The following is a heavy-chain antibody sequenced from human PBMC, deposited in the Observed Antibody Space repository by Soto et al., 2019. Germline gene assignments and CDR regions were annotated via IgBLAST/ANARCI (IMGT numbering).Heavy chain of an antibody. D-gene: IGHD5-18*01. Sequence: ASVKVSCKASGYTFTSYGISWVRQAPGQGLEWMGWISAYNGNTNYAQKLQGRVTMTTDTSTSTAYMELRSLRSDDTAVYYCARDFNGGYSYGYFTRGSIAAAATDDDYWGQGTLVTVSS. CDR1: GYTFTSYG. CDR3: ARDFNGGYSYGYFTRGSIAAAATDDDY. V-gene: IGHV1-18*01. J-gene: IGHJ4*02. CDR2: ISAYNGNT.